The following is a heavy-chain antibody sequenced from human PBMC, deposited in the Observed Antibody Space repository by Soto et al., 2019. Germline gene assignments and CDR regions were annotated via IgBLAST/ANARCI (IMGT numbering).Heavy chain of an antibody. D-gene: IGHD3-9*01. CDR3: ASHYDILTGYWAH. V-gene: IGHV4-4*02. CDR2: IYHSGST. J-gene: IGHJ4*02. Sequence: SETLSLTCAVSGGSISSSNWWSWVRQPPGKGLEWIGEIYHSGSTNYNPSLKSRVTISVVKSKNHFSLKLSSVTAADTAVYYCASHYDILTGYWAHWGQGTLVT. CDR1: GGSISSSNW.